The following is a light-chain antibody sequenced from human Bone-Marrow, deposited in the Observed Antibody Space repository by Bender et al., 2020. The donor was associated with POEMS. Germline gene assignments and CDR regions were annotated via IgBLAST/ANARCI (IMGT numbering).Light chain of an antibody. CDR3: CSYAGSGFSWW. J-gene: IGLJ3*02. CDR1: SSDVGSYNR. V-gene: IGLV2-23*01. CDR2: EDI. Sequence: QSALTQPASVSGSPGQSITISCTGTSSDVGSYNRVSWFQRHPGKAPKLMIYEDIKRPSGVSNRFSGSKSGNTASLTISGLQPEDEAAYYCCSYAGSGFSWWFGGGTELTVL.